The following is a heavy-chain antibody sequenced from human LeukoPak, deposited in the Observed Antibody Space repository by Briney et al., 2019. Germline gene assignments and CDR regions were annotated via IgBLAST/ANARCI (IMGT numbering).Heavy chain of an antibody. CDR2: IYISGST. CDR3: ARNLWGNNWFDP. J-gene: IGHJ5*02. CDR1: GGSISSGSYY. V-gene: IGHV4-61*02. D-gene: IGHD7-27*01. Sequence: SETLSLTCTVSGGSISSGSYYWSWIRQPAGKGLEWIGRIYISGSTNYNSSLKSRVTISVDTSKNQFSLKLSSVTAADTAVYYCARNLWGNNWFDPWGQGTLVTVSS.